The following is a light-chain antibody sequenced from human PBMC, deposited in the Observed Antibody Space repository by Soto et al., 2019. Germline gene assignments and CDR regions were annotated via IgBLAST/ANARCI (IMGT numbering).Light chain of an antibody. V-gene: IGLV4-60*02. CDR3: ETWDSNTRV. CDR1: SWHSSYI. CDR2: LEGSGSY. Sequence: QPVLTQSSSASASLGSSVKLTCTLSSWHSSYIIAWHQQQPGKAPRYLMKLEGSGSYNKGSGVPDRFSGSSSGADRYLTISTLQFEDEADYYCETWDSNTRVFGGGTKVTVL. J-gene: IGLJ3*02.